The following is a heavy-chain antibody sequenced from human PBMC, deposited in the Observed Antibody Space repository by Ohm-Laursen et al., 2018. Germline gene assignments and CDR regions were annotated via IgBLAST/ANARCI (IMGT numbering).Heavy chain of an antibody. CDR1: GGSFSSADYY. CDR3: ASGYNWNDV. D-gene: IGHD1-20*01. V-gene: IGHV4-31*11. J-gene: IGHJ4*02. CDR2: VSYSENT. Sequence: PSDTLSLTCAVSGGSFSSADYYWSWIRHHPGKGLEWIGYVSYSENTYYNPSLKSRLLISVDRSKNQFSLKLSSVTAADTAVYYCASGYNWNDVWGQGTLVTVSS.